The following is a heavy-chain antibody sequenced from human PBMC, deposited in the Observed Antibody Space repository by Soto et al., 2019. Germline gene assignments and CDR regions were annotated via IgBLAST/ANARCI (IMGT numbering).Heavy chain of an antibody. CDR3: ARGRSVRAVPLFDS. Sequence: LVESGGGLVQPGGSLRLSCAASGFDFDTHNMNWVRQAPGKGLEWISYISMSGSAKYYADSVKGRSTISRDNAKKSVHLQLNNLREEDTARYYCARGRSVRAVPLFDSWGQGIVVTVSS. D-gene: IGHD3-10*01. J-gene: IGHJ4*02. CDR1: GFDFDTHN. V-gene: IGHV3-48*02. CDR2: ISMSGSAK.